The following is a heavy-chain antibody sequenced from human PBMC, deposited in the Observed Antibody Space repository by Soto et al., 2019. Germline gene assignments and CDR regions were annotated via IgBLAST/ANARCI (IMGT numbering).Heavy chain of an antibody. J-gene: IGHJ4*02. Sequence: QVQLVHSGAEVKKPGSSVKVSCKASGGTFSSYTISWVRQAPGQGLEWMGRIIPILGIANYAQKFQGRVTITADKSTSTAYMELSSLRSEDTAVYYCASDLGYCSSTSCYGGWNYWGQGTLVTVSS. CDR1: GGTFSSYT. CDR3: ASDLGYCSSTSCYGGWNY. D-gene: IGHD2-2*01. CDR2: IIPILGIA. V-gene: IGHV1-69*02.